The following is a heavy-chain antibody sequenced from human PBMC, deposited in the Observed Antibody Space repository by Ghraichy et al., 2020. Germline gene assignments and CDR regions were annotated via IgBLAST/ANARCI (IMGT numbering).Heavy chain of an antibody. D-gene: IGHD2-15*01. V-gene: IGHV1-69*13. CDR1: GGTFSSYA. CDR2: IIPIFGTA. J-gene: IGHJ2*01. CDR3: ARDGYCSGGSCYSSYWFFDL. Sequence: SVKVSCKASGGTFSSYAISWVRQAPGQGLEWMGGIIPIFGTANYSQKFQGRVTIPADESTSTAYMELSSLRSEDTAVYYCARDGYCSGGSCYSSYWFFDLSGRGTMVPVSS.